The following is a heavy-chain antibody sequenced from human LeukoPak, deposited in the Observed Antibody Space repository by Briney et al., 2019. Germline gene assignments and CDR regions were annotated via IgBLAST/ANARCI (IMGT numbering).Heavy chain of an antibody. CDR3: ARGAYYYDSSGHDAFDI. D-gene: IGHD3-22*01. CDR1: GYTFTGYY. Sequence: ASVKASCKASGYTFTGYYMHWVRQAPGQGLEWMGWINPNSGGTNYAQEFQGWVTMTRDTSISTAYMELSRLRSDDTAVYYCARGAYYYDSSGHDAFDIWGQGTMVTVSS. V-gene: IGHV1-2*04. CDR2: INPNSGGT. J-gene: IGHJ3*02.